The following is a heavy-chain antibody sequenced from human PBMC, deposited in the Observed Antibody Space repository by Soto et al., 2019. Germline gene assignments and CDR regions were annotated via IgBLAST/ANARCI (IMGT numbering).Heavy chain of an antibody. J-gene: IGHJ4*02. Sequence: ASVKVSCKASGYTFTSYGISWVRQAPGQGLEWMGWISAYNGNTNYAQKLQGRVTMTTDTSTSTAYMELRSLRSDDMAVYYCARDQGFYDSSGYYVRQPYYFDYWGQGTLVTVSS. CDR1: GYTFTSYG. D-gene: IGHD3-22*01. CDR3: ARDQGFYDSSGYYVRQPYYFDY. V-gene: IGHV1-18*03. CDR2: ISAYNGNT.